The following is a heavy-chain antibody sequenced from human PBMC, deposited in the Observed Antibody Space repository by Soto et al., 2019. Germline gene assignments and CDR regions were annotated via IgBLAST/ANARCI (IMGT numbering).Heavy chain of an antibody. Sequence: SGTLALTCPPPGYSNDCYYWCWNRQSPGKGLEWIGYIYYSGSTNYNLSLKSRVTISVDTSKNQFSLKLSSVTAADTAVYYCARITYYDILRPPRGMDVWGQGTTVT. CDR2: IYYSGST. V-gene: IGHV4-59*01. CDR1: GYSNDCYY. D-gene: IGHD3-9*01. J-gene: IGHJ6*02. CDR3: ARITYYDILRPPRGMDV.